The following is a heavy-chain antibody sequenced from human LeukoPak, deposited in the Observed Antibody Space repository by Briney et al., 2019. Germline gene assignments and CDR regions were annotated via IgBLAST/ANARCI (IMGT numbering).Heavy chain of an antibody. D-gene: IGHD5-12*01. Sequence: GGSLRLSCAASGFSFNNYGIHWVRQAPGKGLEWVAFVRNDGGNEYYADSVKGRFTISRDNSKNTLYLQMHSLRPEDRAVYYCAKDEYGGFDYFFHPWGQGTLVTVSS. J-gene: IGHJ5*02. CDR2: VRNDGGNE. V-gene: IGHV3-30*02. CDR3: AKDEYGGFDYFFHP. CDR1: GFSFNNYG.